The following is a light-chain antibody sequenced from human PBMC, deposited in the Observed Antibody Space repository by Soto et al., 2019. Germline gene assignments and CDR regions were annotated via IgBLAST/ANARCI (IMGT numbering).Light chain of an antibody. Sequence: DVQMTQSPSTLSASVGDRVTITCRASQSVGTWLAWYQQKPGQAPNLLISKASTLESGVPSRFSGSGSGTEFTLTINSLQPDDFATYYCQHYNTYPWTFGEGTK. J-gene: IGKJ1*01. V-gene: IGKV1-5*03. CDR2: KAS. CDR3: QHYNTYPWT. CDR1: QSVGTW.